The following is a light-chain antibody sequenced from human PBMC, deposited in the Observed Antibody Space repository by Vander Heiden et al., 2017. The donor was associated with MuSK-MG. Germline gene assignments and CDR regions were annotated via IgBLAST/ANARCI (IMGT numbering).Light chain of an antibody. Sequence: EIVMTQSAATLSVSLGEWASLACRASQNVNSNLAWYQLKPGQAPRLVIYGASTRATTIPARFSSSKSGTEFTLTISSLQSQDFAVYSCRLENNWPIAFGGGTKVEIK. J-gene: IGKJ4*01. CDR1: QNVNSN. CDR3: RLENNWPIA. V-gene: IGKV3-15*01. CDR2: GAS.